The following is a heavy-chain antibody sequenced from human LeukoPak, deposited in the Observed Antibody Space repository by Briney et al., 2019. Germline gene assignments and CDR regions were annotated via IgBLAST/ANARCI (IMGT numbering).Heavy chain of an antibody. CDR2: IYHSGST. D-gene: IGHD4-17*01. CDR1: GYSISSGYY. CDR3: ARGRNYGDSHGGWFDP. V-gene: IGHV4-38-2*02. J-gene: IGHJ5*02. Sequence: SETLSLTCTVSGYSISSGYYWGWIRQPPGKGLEWIGSIYHSGSTYYNPSLKSRVTILVDTSKNQFSLKLSSVTAADTAVYYCARGRNYGDSHGGWFDPWGQGTLVTVSS.